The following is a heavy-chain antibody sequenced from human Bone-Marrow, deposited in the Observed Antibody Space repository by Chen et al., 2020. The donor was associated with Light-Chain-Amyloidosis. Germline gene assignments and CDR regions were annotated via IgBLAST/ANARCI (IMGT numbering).Heavy chain of an antibody. CDR2: MPTDVTKT. V-gene: IGHV3-74*01. CDR1: GFTLNTYW. J-gene: IGHJ4*02. D-gene: IGHD3-10*01. CDR3: ARDRGRFSYNRGGLDS. Sequence: EVQLVESGGALVQPGGSLRLSCPASGFTLNTYWMHWVRQPPGGGRVWVARMPTDVTKTVYADSVKGRFTVSRDDAKNTLYLEMNSLRVEDTGLYFCARDRGRFSYNRGGLDSWGQGTLVTVSS.